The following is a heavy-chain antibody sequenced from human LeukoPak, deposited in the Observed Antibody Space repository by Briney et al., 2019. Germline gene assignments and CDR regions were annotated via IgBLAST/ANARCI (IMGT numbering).Heavy chain of an antibody. CDR3: ARDKRVKDFDY. Sequence: PGGSPRLSCAAPGFTFSSYSMNWVRQAPGKGLEWVTSISSSSSYIYYADSVKGRFTISRDNAKNSLYLQMNSLRAEDTAVYYCARDKRVKDFDYWGQGTLVTVSS. V-gene: IGHV3-21*01. J-gene: IGHJ4*02. CDR2: ISSSSSYI. CDR1: GFTFSSYS.